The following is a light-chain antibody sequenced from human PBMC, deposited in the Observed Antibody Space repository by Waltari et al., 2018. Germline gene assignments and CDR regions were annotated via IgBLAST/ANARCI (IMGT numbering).Light chain of an antibody. CDR2: WAS. Sequence: DIVMTQSPDSLAVSLGERATINCKSSQSVLYSSNNKNYLAWYQQKPGQPPKLVIYWASTRESGVPDRFSGSGSGTDFTLTSSSLQAEDVAVYYCQQYYSTPRTFGQGTKLEIK. CDR1: QSVLYSSNNKNY. CDR3: QQYYSTPRT. J-gene: IGKJ2*01. V-gene: IGKV4-1*01.